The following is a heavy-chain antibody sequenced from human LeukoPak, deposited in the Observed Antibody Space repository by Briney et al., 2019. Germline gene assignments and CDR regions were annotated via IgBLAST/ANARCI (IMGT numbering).Heavy chain of an antibody. V-gene: IGHV5-51*01. Sequence: PGESLKISCKGSGYSFTSYWIGWVRQMPGKGLEWMGIIYPGDSDTRYSPSFQGQVTISADKSISTAYLQWSSLKASDTAMYYCARVGYSGYDSIRNWFDPWGQGTLVTVSS. CDR2: IYPGDSDT. CDR3: ARVGYSGYDSIRNWFDP. J-gene: IGHJ5*02. CDR1: GYSFTSYW. D-gene: IGHD5-12*01.